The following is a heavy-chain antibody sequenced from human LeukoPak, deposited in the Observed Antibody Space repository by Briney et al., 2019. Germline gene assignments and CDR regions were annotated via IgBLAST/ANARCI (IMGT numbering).Heavy chain of an antibody. V-gene: IGHV3-15*01. Sequence: GGSLSLSCAASGFTFSNSWISWVRQAPGKGREWVVCIISKNDYGTTDYAAPVKGRFTISRDDSKNTLYLQMNSLKAEDTAVYYCTTKAEFDHWGQGTLVTVSS. CDR2: IISKNDYGTT. CDR1: GFTFSNSW. J-gene: IGHJ4*02. CDR3: TTKAEFDH.